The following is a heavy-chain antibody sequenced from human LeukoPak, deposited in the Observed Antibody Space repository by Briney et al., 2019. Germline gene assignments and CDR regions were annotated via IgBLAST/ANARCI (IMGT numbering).Heavy chain of an antibody. CDR3: ASRGGHYYYYMDV. CDR2: IYTSGST. D-gene: IGHD3-16*01. CDR1: GGSISSYY. V-gene: IGHV4-4*07. J-gene: IGHJ6*03. Sequence: SETLSLTCTVSGGSISSYYWSWIRQPAGKGLEWIGRIYTSGSTNYNPSLKSRVTISVDTSKNQSSLKLSSVTAADTAVYYCASRGGHYYYYMDVWGKGTTVTVSS.